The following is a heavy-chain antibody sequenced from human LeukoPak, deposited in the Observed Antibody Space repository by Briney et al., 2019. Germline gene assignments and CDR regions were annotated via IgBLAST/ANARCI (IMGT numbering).Heavy chain of an antibody. CDR2: IYTSGST. CDR3: ARETVRYFVWLTSRGYYYYMDV. Sequence: KPSETLSLTCTVSGGSISSYYWSWIRQPAGKGLEWIGRIYTSGSTNYNPSLKSRVTMSVDTSKNQFSLKLSSVTAADTAVYYCARETVRYFVWLTSRGYYYYMDVWGKGTTVTISS. J-gene: IGHJ6*03. D-gene: IGHD3-9*01. CDR1: GGSISSYY. V-gene: IGHV4-4*07.